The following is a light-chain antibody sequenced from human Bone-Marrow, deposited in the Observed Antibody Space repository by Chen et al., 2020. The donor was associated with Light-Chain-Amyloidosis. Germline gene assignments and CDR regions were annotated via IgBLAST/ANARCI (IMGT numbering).Light chain of an antibody. CDR3: ASWDDSLSGLL. V-gene: IGLV1-47*01. CDR1: RSNIGSNF. Sequence: QSVLTQPPSASGTPGQSVTISCSGSRSNIGSNFVSWYHQLPGMAPKLLIYRNERRPSGVPARFSGSRSGTSASLAISGLRSEDEADYYCASWDDSLSGLLFGGGTKLTVL. CDR2: RNE. J-gene: IGLJ2*01.